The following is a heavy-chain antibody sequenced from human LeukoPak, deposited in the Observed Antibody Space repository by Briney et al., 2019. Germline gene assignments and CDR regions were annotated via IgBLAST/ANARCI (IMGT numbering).Heavy chain of an antibody. CDR1: GGSISSGSYY. V-gene: IGHV4-61*02. Sequence: RPSQTLSLTCTASGGSISSGSYYWSWIRQPAGKGLEWIGRIYTSGSTNYNPSLNSRVTISVDTSKNQFSLKLSSVTAADTAVYYCARAAVVSGWRNWFDPWGQGTLVTVSS. J-gene: IGHJ5*02. CDR2: IYTSGST. D-gene: IGHD4-23*01. CDR3: ARAAVVSGWRNWFDP.